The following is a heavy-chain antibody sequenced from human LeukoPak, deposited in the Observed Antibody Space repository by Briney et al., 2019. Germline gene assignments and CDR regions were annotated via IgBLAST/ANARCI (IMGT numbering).Heavy chain of an antibody. CDR2: ISAYNGNT. D-gene: IGHD3-3*01. V-gene: IGHV1-18*01. CDR3: ARVFWSGYGPTPTYYYYGMDV. CDR1: GYTFTSYG. Sequence: GASVKVSCKASGYTFTSYGISWVRQAPGQGLEWMGWISAYNGNTNYAQKLQGRVTMTTDTSTSTAYMELRSLRSDDTAVYYCARVFWSGYGPTPTYYYYGMDVWGQGTTVTVSS. J-gene: IGHJ6*02.